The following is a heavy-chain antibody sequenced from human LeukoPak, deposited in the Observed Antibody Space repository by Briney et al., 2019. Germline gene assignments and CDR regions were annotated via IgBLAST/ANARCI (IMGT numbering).Heavy chain of an antibody. CDR1: GGSISSYY. CDR3: ASRGDWGSPHDASDI. CDR2: IYTSGST. D-gene: IGHD7-27*01. J-gene: IGHJ3*02. V-gene: IGHV4-4*07. Sequence: SETLSLTCTVSGGSISSYYWSWIRQPAGKGLEWIGRIYTSGSTNYNPSLKSRVTMSVDTSKNQFSLKLSSVTAADAAVYYCASRGDWGSPHDASDIWGQGTMVTVSS.